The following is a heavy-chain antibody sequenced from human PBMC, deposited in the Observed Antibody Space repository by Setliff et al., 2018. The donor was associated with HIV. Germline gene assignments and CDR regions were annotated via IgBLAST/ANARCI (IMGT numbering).Heavy chain of an antibody. D-gene: IGHD1-26*01. V-gene: IGHV4-4*07. CDR1: GGSVSGYY. CDR2: IHSNGNT. Sequence: SETLSLTCTVSGGSVSGYYWTWIRQPAGKGLEWLGRIHSNGNTNFNPSLKSRINMSVDMSKNQVSMKLTSVTAADTALYYCARGRKAVGDWFDPWGQGIQVTVPQ. CDR3: ARGRKAVGDWFDP. J-gene: IGHJ5*02.